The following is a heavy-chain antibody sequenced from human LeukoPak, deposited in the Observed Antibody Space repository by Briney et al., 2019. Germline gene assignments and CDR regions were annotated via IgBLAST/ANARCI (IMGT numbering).Heavy chain of an antibody. CDR2: IKQDGSEK. V-gene: IGHV3-7*01. D-gene: IGHD6-19*01. J-gene: IGHJ4*02. Sequence: GGSLRLSCAASGFTFSSYWMSWVRQAPGKGLEWVANIKQDGSEKYYVDSVRGRFTVSRDNAKNSLYLQVNSLRAEDTAVYNRARELSSGWYYIDYWGQGTLVTVSS. CDR1: GFTFSSYW. CDR3: ARELSSGWYYIDY.